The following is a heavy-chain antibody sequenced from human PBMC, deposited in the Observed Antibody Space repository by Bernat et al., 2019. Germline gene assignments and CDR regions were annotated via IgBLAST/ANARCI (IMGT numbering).Heavy chain of an antibody. V-gene: IGHV3-48*01. CDR2: VSSSGSPI. D-gene: IGHD6-19*01. J-gene: IGHJ2*01. CDR3: ARPKSSAYYWYFDL. Sequence: EVQLVESGGGLVQPGGSLRLSCAASAFIFSSYSMNWVRQAPGKGLEWISFVSSSGSPIYYADSVKGRFTISRDNARNSLYLQMNGLRAEDTAVYYCARPKSSAYYWYFDLWGRGTLVTVSS. CDR1: AFIFSSYS.